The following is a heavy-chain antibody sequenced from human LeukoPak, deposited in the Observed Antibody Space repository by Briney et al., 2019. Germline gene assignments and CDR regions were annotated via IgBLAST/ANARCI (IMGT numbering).Heavy chain of an antibody. V-gene: IGHV3-23*01. Sequence: GSLRLSCAASGFPFSSYAMSWVRQAPGKGLEWVSAISGSGGSTYYADSVKGRFTISGDNSKNTLYLQMNSLRAEDTAVYYCAKSLVPQDYFDYWGQGTLVTVSS. CDR2: ISGSGGST. CDR3: AKSLVPQDYFDY. D-gene: IGHD2-2*01. CDR1: GFPFSSYA. J-gene: IGHJ4*02.